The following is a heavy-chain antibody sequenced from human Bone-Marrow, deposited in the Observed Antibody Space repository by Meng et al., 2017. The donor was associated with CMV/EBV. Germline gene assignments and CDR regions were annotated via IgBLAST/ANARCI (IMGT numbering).Heavy chain of an antibody. V-gene: IGHV1-69*05. J-gene: IGHJ6*02. Sequence: SVKVSCKASGGTFSSYAISWVRQAPGQGLEWMGGIIPIFGTANYAQKFQGRVTITTDESTSTAYMELSSLRSEDTAVYYCARDQFGVVTTTYYYYGMDVWGQGPTVTVSS. D-gene: IGHD3-3*01. CDR2: IIPIFGTA. CDR3: ARDQFGVVTTTYYYYGMDV. CDR1: GGTFSSYA.